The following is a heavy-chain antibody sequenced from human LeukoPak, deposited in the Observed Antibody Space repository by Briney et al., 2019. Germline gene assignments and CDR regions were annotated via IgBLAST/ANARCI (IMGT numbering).Heavy chain of an antibody. CDR1: GYTFTSYY. V-gene: IGHV1-46*01. CDR3: ARDSSGYGYEEWR. J-gene: IGHJ4*02. Sequence: ASVKVSCKASGYTFTSYYMHWVRQAPGQGLEWMGIINPSGGSTSYAQKFQGRVTMTRDSSTSTVYMELSSLRSEDTAVYYCARDSSGYGYEEWRWGQGILVTVSS. CDR2: INPSGGST. D-gene: IGHD5-12*01.